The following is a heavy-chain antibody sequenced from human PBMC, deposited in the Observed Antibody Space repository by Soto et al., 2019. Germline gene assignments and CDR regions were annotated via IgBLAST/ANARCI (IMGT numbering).Heavy chain of an antibody. CDR1: GGSISSYY. CDR2: IYYSGST. Sequence: PSETLSLTCTVSGGSISSYYWSWIRQPPGKGLEWIGYIYYSGSTNYNPSLKSRVTISVDTSKNQFSLKLSSVTAADTAVYYCARGPPPYYYDSSGYYYFDYWGQGTLVTVSS. J-gene: IGHJ4*02. CDR3: ARGPPPYYYDSSGYYYFDY. D-gene: IGHD3-22*01. V-gene: IGHV4-59*01.